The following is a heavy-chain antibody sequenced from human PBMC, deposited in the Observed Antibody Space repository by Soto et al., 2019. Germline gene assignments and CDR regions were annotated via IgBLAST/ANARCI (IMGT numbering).Heavy chain of an antibody. CDR3: AKDPRGEYSHFDY. J-gene: IGHJ4*02. V-gene: IGHV3-30*18. CDR2: ISFDGSK. Sequence: GGSLRLSCAASGFTFSTYAMHWVRQAPGKGLEWVAVISFDGSKYYGDSVKGRFAISRDNSKNTLYLQMNSLRGDDTAVYYCAKDPRGEYSHFDYWGQGTLVTVSS. D-gene: IGHD2-21*01. CDR1: GFTFSTYA.